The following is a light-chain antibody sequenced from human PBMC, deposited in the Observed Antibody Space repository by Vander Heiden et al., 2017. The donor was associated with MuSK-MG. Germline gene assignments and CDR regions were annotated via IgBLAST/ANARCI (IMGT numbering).Light chain of an antibody. CDR1: QDISNY. J-gene: IGKJ5*01. CDR2: DAS. V-gene: IGKV1-33*01. Sequence: DIQMTQSPSSLSASVGDRVTITCQASQDISNYLNWYQQKPGKAPKLLIYDASNLETGVPSRFSGSGSGTDFTFTISSLQPEDIATYYCQEYDNLPITFGQGTLKEIK. CDR3: QEYDNLPIT.